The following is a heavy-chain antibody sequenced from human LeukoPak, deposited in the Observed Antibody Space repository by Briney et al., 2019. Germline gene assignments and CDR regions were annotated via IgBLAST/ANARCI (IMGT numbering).Heavy chain of an antibody. V-gene: IGHV4-31*03. Sequence: PSQTLSLTCTVSGGSISSGGYYWSWIRQHPGKGLEWIGYIYYSGSTYYNPSLKSRVTISVDTSKNQFSLKLSSVTAADTAVYYCASSYSGSYFDFDYWGQGTLVTVSS. CDR2: IYYSGST. D-gene: IGHD1-26*01. J-gene: IGHJ4*02. CDR1: GGSISSGGYY. CDR3: ASSYSGSYFDFDY.